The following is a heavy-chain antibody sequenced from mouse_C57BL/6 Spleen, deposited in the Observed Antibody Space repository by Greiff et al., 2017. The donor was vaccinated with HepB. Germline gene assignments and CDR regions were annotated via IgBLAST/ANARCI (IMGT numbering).Heavy chain of an antibody. Sequence: VQLQQSGAELVRPGASVTLSCKASGYTFTDYEMHWVKQTPVHGLEWIGAIDPETGGTAYNQKFKGKAILTADKSSSTAYMELRSLTSEDSAVYYCTRGLGRWYFDYWGQGTTLTVSS. CDR3: TRGLGRWYFDY. D-gene: IGHD4-1*01. CDR2: IDPETGGT. J-gene: IGHJ2*01. V-gene: IGHV1-15*01. CDR1: GYTFTDYE.